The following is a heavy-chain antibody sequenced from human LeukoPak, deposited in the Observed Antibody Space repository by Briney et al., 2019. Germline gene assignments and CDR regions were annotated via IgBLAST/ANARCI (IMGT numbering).Heavy chain of an antibody. CDR2: ISYDGNNK. Sequence: GGSLRLSCAASGFTFSSYEMNWVRQAPGKGLEWVAVISYDGNNKYYADSVKGRFTISRDNSKNTLYLQMNSLRAEDTAVYYCAIAYGSGIDPLGYWGQGTLVTVSS. CDR1: GFTFSSYE. CDR3: AIAYGSGIDPLGY. V-gene: IGHV3-30*04. D-gene: IGHD3-10*01. J-gene: IGHJ4*02.